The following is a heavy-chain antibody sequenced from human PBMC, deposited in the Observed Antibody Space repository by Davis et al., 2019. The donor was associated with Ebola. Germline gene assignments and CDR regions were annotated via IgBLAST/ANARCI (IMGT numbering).Heavy chain of an antibody. CDR2: ISGSGGST. Sequence: PGGSLRLSCAASGFTFSKYWMSWVRQAPGKGLEWVSAISGSGGSTYYADSVKGRFTISRDNSKNTLYLQMNSLRAEDTAVYYCARARGAFDIWGQGTMVTVSS. J-gene: IGHJ3*02. CDR3: ARARGAFDI. CDR1: GFTFSKYW. V-gene: IGHV3-23*01.